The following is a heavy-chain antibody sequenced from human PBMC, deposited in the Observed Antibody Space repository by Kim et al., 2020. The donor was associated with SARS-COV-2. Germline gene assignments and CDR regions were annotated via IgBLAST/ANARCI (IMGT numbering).Heavy chain of an antibody. J-gene: IGHJ6*02. CDR2: ISSSSSYT. CDR1: GFTFSDYY. CDR3: ARESSSSWNPPYYYYYYGMDV. Sequence: GGSLRLSCAASGFTFSDYYMSWIRQAPGKGLEWVSYISSSSSYTNYADSVKGRFTISRDNAKNSLYLQMNSLRAEDTAVYYCARESSSSWNPPYYYYYYGMDVWGQGTTVTVSS. V-gene: IGHV3-11*05. D-gene: IGHD6-13*01.